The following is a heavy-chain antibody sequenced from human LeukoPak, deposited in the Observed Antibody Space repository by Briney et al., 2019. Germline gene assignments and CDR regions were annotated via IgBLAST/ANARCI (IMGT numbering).Heavy chain of an antibody. V-gene: IGHV4-34*01. D-gene: IGHD6-13*01. Sequence: SETLSLTCAVYGGSFSGYYWSWIRQPPGKGLEWIAEINHSGSTNYNPSLKSRVTISVDTSKNQFSLKLSSVTAADTAVYYCARGGQTGYSSSWYPNYYYYYGMDVWGQGTTVTVSS. CDR3: ARGGQTGYSSSWYPNYYYYYGMDV. CDR2: INHSGST. J-gene: IGHJ6*02. CDR1: GGSFSGYY.